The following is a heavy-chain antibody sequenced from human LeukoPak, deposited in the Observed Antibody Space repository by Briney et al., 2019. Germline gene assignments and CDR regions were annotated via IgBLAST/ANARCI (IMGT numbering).Heavy chain of an antibody. J-gene: IGHJ4*02. Sequence: GGSLRLSCAASGFTFSSYSMNWVRQAPGKGLEWVSSISSSSSYIYYADSVKGRFTISRDNAKNSLYLQMNSLRAEDTAVYYCAREYCGGDCRIDYWAREPWSPSPQ. D-gene: IGHD2-21*01. CDR3: AREYCGGDCRIDY. CDR1: GFTFSSYS. CDR2: ISSSSSYI. V-gene: IGHV3-21*01.